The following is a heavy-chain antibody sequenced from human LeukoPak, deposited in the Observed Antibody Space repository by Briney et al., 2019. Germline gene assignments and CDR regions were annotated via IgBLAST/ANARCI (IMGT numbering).Heavy chain of an antibody. CDR2: FDPEYGET. V-gene: IGHV1-24*01. CDR3: TTEGHDY. J-gene: IGHJ4*02. CDR1: GYTLTEVS. Sequence: ASVTVSCKLSGYTLTEVSVAWVRQAPGKGLEWMGGFDPEYGETVYTQKFQGRFTMNEDTSADTAYMELSSLKSEDTAVYYCTTEGHDYWGQGTLVTVSS.